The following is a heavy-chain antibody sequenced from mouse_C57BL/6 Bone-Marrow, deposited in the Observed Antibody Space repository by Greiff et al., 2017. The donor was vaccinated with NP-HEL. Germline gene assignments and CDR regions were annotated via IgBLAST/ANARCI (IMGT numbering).Heavy chain of an antibody. J-gene: IGHJ4*01. V-gene: IGHV2-9-1*01. CDR3: ARKYDYDKGEYYYAMDY. Sequence: VQLVESGPGLVAPSQSLSITCTVSGFSLTSYAISWVRQPPGKGLEWLGVIWTGGGTNYNSALKSRLSISKDNSKSQVFLKMNSLQTDDTARYYCARKYDYDKGEYYYAMDYWGQGTSVTVSS. D-gene: IGHD2-4*01. CDR2: IWTGGGT. CDR1: GFSLTSYA.